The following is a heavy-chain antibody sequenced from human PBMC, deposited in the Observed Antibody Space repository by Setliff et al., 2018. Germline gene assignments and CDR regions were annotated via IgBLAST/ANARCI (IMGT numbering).Heavy chain of an antibody. V-gene: IGHV4-4*08. CDR1: GDSMNDNH. J-gene: IGHJ4*02. CDR2: IYTSGGT. D-gene: IGHD6-19*01. Sequence: SETLSLTCNVSGDSMNDNHWTWIRQPPGKGLEWIGYIYTSGGTNHTPSLKSRVTISVDMSKNQFSLKLSSVIAADTAVYVCARGVSSVSWTPRYWGRGILVTVSS. CDR3: ARGVSSVSWTPRY.